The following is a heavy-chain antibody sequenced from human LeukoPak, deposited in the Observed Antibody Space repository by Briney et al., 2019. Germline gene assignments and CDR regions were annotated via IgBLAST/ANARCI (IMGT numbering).Heavy chain of an antibody. CDR1: GFTFSSYA. CDR2: INSDGSST. CDR3: ARVPLARPYSFDY. V-gene: IGHV3-74*01. J-gene: IGHJ4*02. Sequence: PGGSLRLSCAASGFTFSSYAMHWVRQAPGKGLVWVSRINSDGSSTSYADSVEGRFTISRDNAKNTLYLQMNSLRAEDTAVYYCARVPLARPYSFDYWGQGTLVTVSS.